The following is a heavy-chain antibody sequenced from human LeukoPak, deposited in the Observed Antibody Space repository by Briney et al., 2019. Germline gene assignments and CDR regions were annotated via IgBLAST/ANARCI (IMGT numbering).Heavy chain of an antibody. CDR1: GFTFSSYS. Sequence: GGSLRLSCAASGFTFSSYSMNWVRQAPGKGLEWVSYISSSSSTIYYADSVKGRFTISRDNAKNSLYLQMNSLRAEDTAVYSCARDLPEYYDFWSGYHRWGQGTLVTVSS. CDR3: ARDLPEYYDFWSGYHR. J-gene: IGHJ4*02. V-gene: IGHV3-48*01. CDR2: ISSSSSTI. D-gene: IGHD3-3*01.